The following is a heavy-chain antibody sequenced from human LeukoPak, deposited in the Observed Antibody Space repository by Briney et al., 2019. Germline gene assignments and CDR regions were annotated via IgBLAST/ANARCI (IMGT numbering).Heavy chain of an antibody. V-gene: IGHV3-30-3*01. CDR1: GFIFRNFA. CDR2: VSYDGNHK. J-gene: IGHJ4*02. D-gene: IGHD4-17*01. CDR3: AREMDGDYPSY. Sequence: GGSLRLSCTAFGFIFRNFAMHWVRQAPGKGMEWVAVVSYDGNHKHYADFVKGRFTISRDNSKNILYFQMNSLRADDTAVYYCAREMDGDYPSYWGQGTLVTVSS.